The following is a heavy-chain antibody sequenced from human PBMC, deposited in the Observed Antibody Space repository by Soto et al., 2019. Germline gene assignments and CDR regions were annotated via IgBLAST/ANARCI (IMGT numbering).Heavy chain of an antibody. CDR3: ARRV. V-gene: IGHV3-23*01. CDR1: GFTFSLYP. Sequence: EVKVLESGGGLVQPGGSLRLSCATSGFTFSLYPMNWVRQAPGKGLAWVSGISAGGDSTYYADSVKGRFTIFRDTSKNSVYLQMNSLRVEDTAVYYCARRVWGQGTLVTGSS. J-gene: IGHJ4*02. CDR2: ISAGGDST.